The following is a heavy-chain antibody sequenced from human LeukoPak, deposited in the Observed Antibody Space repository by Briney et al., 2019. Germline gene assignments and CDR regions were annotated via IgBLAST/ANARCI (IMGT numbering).Heavy chain of an antibody. CDR1: GYSFRRNG. Sequence: ASVKVSCKSSGYSFRRNGISWVRQAPGQGLEWMAWISANSGNTNYAQNFQDRVTLTTDTSTSTAYMELRSLRSDDTAAYYCARDVNYAFDYWGQGTLVTVSS. CDR3: ARDVNYAFDY. D-gene: IGHD3-16*01. V-gene: IGHV1-18*01. J-gene: IGHJ4*02. CDR2: ISANSGNT.